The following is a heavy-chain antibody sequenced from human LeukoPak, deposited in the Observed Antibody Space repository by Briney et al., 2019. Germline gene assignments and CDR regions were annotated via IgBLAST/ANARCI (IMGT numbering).Heavy chain of an antibody. CDR3: ARDGYSYGCDY. CDR1: GFTFSSYS. J-gene: IGHJ4*02. D-gene: IGHD5-18*01. Sequence: GGSLRLSCAASGFTFSSYSMNWVRQAPGKGLEWVSYISSSSSIIYYADSVKGRFTISRDNAKNSLYLQMNSLRAEDTAVYYCARDGYSYGCDYWGQGTLVTVSS. V-gene: IGHV3-48*01. CDR2: ISSSSSII.